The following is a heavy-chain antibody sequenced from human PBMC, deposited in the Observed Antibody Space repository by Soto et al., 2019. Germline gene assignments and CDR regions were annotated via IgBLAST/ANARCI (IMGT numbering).Heavy chain of an antibody. CDR2: INPSCGST. J-gene: IGHJ3*02. Sequence: QVQLVQSGAEAKKPGASVKVSCKASGYTFTSYYIHWVRQAPGHGLEWMEIINPSCGSTTYAQKFQGRVTMTMDTSTSTVYMELSSLRSEDTAVYYCTRAPSYGAFDIWGQGTMVTVSS. CDR3: TRAPSYGAFDI. CDR1: GYTFTSYY. D-gene: IGHD4-17*01. V-gene: IGHV1-46*03.